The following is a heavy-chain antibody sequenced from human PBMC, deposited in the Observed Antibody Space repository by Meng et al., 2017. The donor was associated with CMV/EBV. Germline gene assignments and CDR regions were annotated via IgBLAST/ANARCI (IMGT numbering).Heavy chain of an antibody. CDR3: ARSSSWYDY. J-gene: IGHJ4*02. CDR1: GFTFSSYR. D-gene: IGHD6-13*01. V-gene: IGHV3-74*01. CDR2: INSDGSST. Sequence: GESLKISCAASGFTFSSYRMHWVRQAPGKGLGWVSRINSDGSSTTYADSVKGRFAISRDNAKNTLYLQMNSLRDEDTAVYYCARSSSWYDYWGQGTLVTVSS.